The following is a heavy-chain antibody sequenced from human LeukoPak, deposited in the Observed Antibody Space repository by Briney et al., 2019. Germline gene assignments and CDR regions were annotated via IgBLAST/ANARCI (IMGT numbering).Heavy chain of an antibody. CDR2: INHSGST. V-gene: IGHV4-34*01. Sequence: LSQTLSLTCAVYGGSFSGYYWSWIRHPPGKGLEWIGEINHSGSTNYNPSLKSRVTISVDTSKNQFSLKLSSVTAADTAVYYCARDPNVDTAMVTSAWFDPWGQGTLVTVSS. D-gene: IGHD5-18*01. CDR1: GGSFSGYY. J-gene: IGHJ5*02. CDR3: ARDPNVDTAMVTSAWFDP.